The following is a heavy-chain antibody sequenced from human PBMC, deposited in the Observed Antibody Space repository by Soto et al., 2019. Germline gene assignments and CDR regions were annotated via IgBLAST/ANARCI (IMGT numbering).Heavy chain of an antibody. Sequence: GASVKVSCKASGGTFSSYAISWVRQAPGQGLEWMGGIIPIFGTANYAQKFQGRVTITADESTSTAYMELSSLRSEDTAVYYCARDLLRYRPDAFDIWGQGTMVTVSS. CDR1: GGTFSSYA. V-gene: IGHV1-69*13. D-gene: IGHD5-12*01. J-gene: IGHJ3*02. CDR3: ARDLLRYRPDAFDI. CDR2: IIPIFGTA.